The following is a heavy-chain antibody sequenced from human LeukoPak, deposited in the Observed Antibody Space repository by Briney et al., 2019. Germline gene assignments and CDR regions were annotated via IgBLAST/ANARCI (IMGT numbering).Heavy chain of an antibody. J-gene: IGHJ4*02. CDR2: ISPNNGNT. CDR1: GYTFTSYG. V-gene: IGHV1-18*01. Sequence: ASVKVSCKASGYTFTSYGISWVRQAPGQGLEWMGWISPNNGNTNYAQKLQGRVTMTTDTSSTTAYMELRSLRSDDTAVYYRARDVSSSGWFWSFFGHWGQGTPVTVSS. D-gene: IGHD6-19*01. CDR3: ARDVSSSGWFWSFFGH.